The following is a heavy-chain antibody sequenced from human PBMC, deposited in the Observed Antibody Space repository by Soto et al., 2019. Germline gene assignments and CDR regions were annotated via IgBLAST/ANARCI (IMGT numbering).Heavy chain of an antibody. J-gene: IGHJ4*02. Sequence: PGESLKISCKGSEYTFTTYWIAWVRQTPGKGLEWMGIIYPDDSDTRYSPSFQGQVTMSADKPIATAYLQWSSLKAADTAMYFCASHVQEDVSVSGYDGWGKGIQVPVT. CDR1: EYTFTTYW. CDR2: IYPDDSDT. V-gene: IGHV5-51*01. D-gene: IGHD5-12*01. CDR3: ASHVQEDVSVSGYDG.